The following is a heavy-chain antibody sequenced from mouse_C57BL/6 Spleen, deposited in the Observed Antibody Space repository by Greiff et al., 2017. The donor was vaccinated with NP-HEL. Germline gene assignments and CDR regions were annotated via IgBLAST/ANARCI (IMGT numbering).Heavy chain of an antibody. J-gene: IGHJ3*01. V-gene: IGHV1-15*01. D-gene: IGHD1-1*01. CDR3: TKKGYYGSSWFAY. Sequence: QVQLQQSGPELVRPGASVTLSCKASGYTFTDYEMHWVKQTPVHGLEWIGAIDPETGGTAYNQKFKGKAILTADKSSSTAYMELRSLTSEDSAVYYCTKKGYYGSSWFAYWGQGTLVTVSA. CDR1: GYTFTDYE. CDR2: IDPETGGT.